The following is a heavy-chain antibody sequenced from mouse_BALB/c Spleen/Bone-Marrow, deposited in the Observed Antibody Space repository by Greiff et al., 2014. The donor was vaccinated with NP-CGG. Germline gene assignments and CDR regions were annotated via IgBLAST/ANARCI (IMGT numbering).Heavy chain of an antibody. CDR3: TRSGTLGAMDY. J-gene: IGHJ4*01. Sequence: DVKLVESVGGLVQPGGSRKLSCAASGFTFSSFGMHWVRQAPEKGLEWVAYISSGSSTIYYADTMKGRFTISRDNPKNTLFLQMTSLRSEDTAMYYCTRSGTLGAMDYWGQGTSVTVSS. CDR1: GFTFSSFG. CDR2: ISSGSSTI. V-gene: IGHV5-17*02. D-gene: IGHD3-3*01.